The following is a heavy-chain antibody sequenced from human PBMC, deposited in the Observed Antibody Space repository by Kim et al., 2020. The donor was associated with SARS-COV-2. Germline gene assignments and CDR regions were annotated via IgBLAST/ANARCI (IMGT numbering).Heavy chain of an antibody. CDR2: ISGSGGST. D-gene: IGHD3-22*01. CDR3: AKDKGITMMGMDV. J-gene: IGHJ6*02. V-gene: IGHV3-23*01. CDR1: GFTFSSYA. Sequence: GGSLRLSCAASGFTFSSYAMSWVRQAPGKGLEWVSAISGSGGSTYYADSVKGRFTISRDNTKNTLYLQMNSLRAEDTAVYYCAKDKGITMMGMDVWGQGTTVTVSS.